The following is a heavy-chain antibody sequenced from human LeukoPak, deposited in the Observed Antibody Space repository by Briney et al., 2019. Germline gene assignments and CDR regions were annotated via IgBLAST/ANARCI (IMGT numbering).Heavy chain of an antibody. D-gene: IGHD3-22*01. J-gene: IGHJ3*02. Sequence: SQTLSLTCTVSGGSISSGGYYWSWIRQHPGKGLEWIGYIYYSGSTYYNPSLKSRVTISVETSKNQFSLKLSSVTAADTAVYYCARDLETLYYYDSSGYYRHDAFDIWGQGTMVTVSS. CDR1: GGSISSGGYY. V-gene: IGHV4-31*03. CDR2: IYYSGST. CDR3: ARDLETLYYYDSSGYYRHDAFDI.